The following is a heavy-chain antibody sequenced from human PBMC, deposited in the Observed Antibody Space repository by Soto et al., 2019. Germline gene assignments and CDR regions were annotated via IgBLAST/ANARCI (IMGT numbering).Heavy chain of an antibody. Sequence: QVKLRQWGAGLLNLSETLSPTGAVFGGPFSDYYWTWIRQPPGKGLEWIGEINHSGTTSNNPSPKSRLTISVDTSNNQFSLKLSSVTAADTAVYYCARKPIYHFFAGYYSVDYWGQGTLVTVSS. V-gene: IGHV4-34*01. CDR1: GGPFSDYY. CDR3: ARKPIYHFFAGYYSVDY. J-gene: IGHJ4*02. CDR2: INHSGTT. D-gene: IGHD3-9*01.